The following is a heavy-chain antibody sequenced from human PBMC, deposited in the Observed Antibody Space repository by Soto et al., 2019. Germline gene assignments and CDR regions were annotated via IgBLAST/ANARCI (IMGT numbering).Heavy chain of an antibody. J-gene: IGHJ4*02. CDR2: ISDSGSST. CDR1: GFTFSRYA. CDR3: AKRVEYSSSTHYFDF. V-gene: IGHV3-23*01. Sequence: GGSLRLSCAASGFTFSRYAMSWVRQAPGKGLEWVSAISDSGSSTYYADSVQGRFTISRDNSKNTLYLQMNSLRAEDTAVYYCAKRVEYSSSTHYFDFWGQGTLVTVSS. D-gene: IGHD6-6*01.